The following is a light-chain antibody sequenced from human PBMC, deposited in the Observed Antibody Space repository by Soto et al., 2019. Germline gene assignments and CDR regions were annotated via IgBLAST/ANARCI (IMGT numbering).Light chain of an antibody. CDR1: QSVSSSY. Sequence: EIVMTQSPATGFLSLGGRATLSCRASQSVSSSYLAWYQQKPGQAPKVLIYRASSRATGIPDRFSGSGSGADFTLTISRLEPEDFAVYYCQQYGSSPLTFGGGTKVDNK. CDR2: RAS. CDR3: QQYGSSPLT. J-gene: IGKJ4*01. V-gene: IGKV3-20*01.